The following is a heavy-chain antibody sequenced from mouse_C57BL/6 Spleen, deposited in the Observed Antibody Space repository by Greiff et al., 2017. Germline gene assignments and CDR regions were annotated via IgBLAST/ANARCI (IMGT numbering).Heavy chain of an antibody. D-gene: IGHD1-1*01. Sequence: QVQLQQSGAELVKPGASVKISCKASGYAFSSYWMNWVKQRPGKGLEWIGQIYPGDGATNYNGKFKGKATLTADKSSSTAYMQLSSLTSEDSAVYFCARFYGSSSWYFDVWGTVTTVTVSS. CDR1: GYAFSSYW. J-gene: IGHJ1*03. CDR2: IYPGDGAT. CDR3: ARFYGSSSWYFDV. V-gene: IGHV1-80*01.